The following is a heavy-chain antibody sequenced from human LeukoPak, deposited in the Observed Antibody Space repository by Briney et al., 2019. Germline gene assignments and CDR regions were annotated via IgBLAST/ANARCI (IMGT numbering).Heavy chain of an antibody. CDR1: GGSISSYY. J-gene: IGHJ4*02. CDR2: IYYSGST. CDR3: ARHRSGSGSSDSYFDY. Sequence: PSETLSLTCTVSGGSISSYYWSWIRQPPGKGLEWIGYIYYSGSTNYNPSLKSRVTISVDTSKNQFSLKLSSVTAADTAVYYCARHRSGSGSSDSYFDYWGQGTLVTVSS. D-gene: IGHD3-10*01. V-gene: IGHV4-59*01.